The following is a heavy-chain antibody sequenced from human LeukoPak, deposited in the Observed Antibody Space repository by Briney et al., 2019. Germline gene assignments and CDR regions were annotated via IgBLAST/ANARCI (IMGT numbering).Heavy chain of an antibody. CDR2: ISSSGSTI. J-gene: IGHJ6*03. D-gene: IGHD3-16*01. CDR1: GFTFSSYE. V-gene: IGHV3-48*03. CDR3: ARVLRPYYYYYMDV. Sequence: GGSLRLSCAASGFTFSSYEMNWVRQAPGKGLEWVSYISSSGSTIYYADSVKGRFTISRDNAKNSLYLQMDSLRAEDTAVYYCARVLRPYYYYYMDVWGKGTTVTISS.